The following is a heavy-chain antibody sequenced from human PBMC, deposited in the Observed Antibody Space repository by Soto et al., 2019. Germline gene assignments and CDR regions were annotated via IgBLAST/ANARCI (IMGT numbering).Heavy chain of an antibody. D-gene: IGHD6-13*01. CDR1: GGTFSSYA. CDR2: IIPIFGTA. CDR3: ATAAGEQQLVRVFGPIWFDP. V-gene: IGHV1-69*13. Sequence: ASVKVSCKASGGTFSSYAISWVRQAPGQGLEWMGGIIPIFGTANYAQKFQGRVTITADESTSTAYMELSSLRSEDTAVYYCATAAGEQQLVRVFGPIWFDPWGQGTLVTVSS. J-gene: IGHJ5*02.